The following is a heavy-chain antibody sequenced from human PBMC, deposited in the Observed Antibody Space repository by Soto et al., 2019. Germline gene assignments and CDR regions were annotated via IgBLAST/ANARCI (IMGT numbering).Heavy chain of an antibody. CDR2: MTAGGGST. D-gene: IGHD3-10*01. CDR1: GFIFSSYA. J-gene: IGHJ6*02. CDR3: AKDCYGSGTDYFYGMDV. V-gene: IGHV3-23*01. Sequence: XGSLSLSCAASGFIFSSYAMSWVRQAPGKGPEWVSSMTAGGGSTYHADSVKGRFTISRDNSKNTLYLQMNSLRAEDTAVYYCAKDCYGSGTDYFYGMDVRGQGTTVTVSS.